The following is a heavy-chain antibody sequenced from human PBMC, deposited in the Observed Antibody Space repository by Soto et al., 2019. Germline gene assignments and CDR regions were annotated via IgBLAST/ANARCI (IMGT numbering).Heavy chain of an antibody. Sequence: SVKVSCKASGGTFSSYAISWVRQAPGQGLEWMGGIIPIFGIANYAQKFQGRVTITADESTSTAYMELSSLRSEDTAVYYCARSITLLRAMDVWGQGTTVTVSS. D-gene: IGHD3-3*01. J-gene: IGHJ6*01. CDR2: IIPIFGIA. CDR1: GGTFSSYA. CDR3: ARSITLLRAMDV. V-gene: IGHV1-69*13.